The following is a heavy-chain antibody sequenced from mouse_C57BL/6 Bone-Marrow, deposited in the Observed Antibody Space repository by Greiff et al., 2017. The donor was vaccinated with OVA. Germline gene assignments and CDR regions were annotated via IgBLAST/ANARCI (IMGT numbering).Heavy chain of an antibody. D-gene: IGHD4-1*01. J-gene: IGHJ4*01. V-gene: IGHV5-1*01. CDR2: ISTDGSFI. Sequence: EVKVVESGGGLVQPGGSRQLSCAASGFTFSRYAMSWVSQTPEKRLEWVAAISTDGSFIYYTDTVKGRFTISRDNSKNTLFLQISSLSYEYTAMYYCLITGDYAMCYWGQGASVTVSS. CDR3: LITGDYAMCY. CDR1: GFTFSRYA.